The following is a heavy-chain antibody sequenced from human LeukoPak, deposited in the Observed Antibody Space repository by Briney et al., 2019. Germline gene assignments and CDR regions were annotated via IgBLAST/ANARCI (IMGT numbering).Heavy chain of an antibody. CDR3: AKVRYCSGGSCKIFDY. J-gene: IGHJ4*02. CDR1: GFTFSDYY. Sequence: GGSLRLSCAASGFTFSDYYMSWIRQAPGKGLEWVSYISSSGSTIYYADSVKGRFTISRDNAKNSLYLQMNSLRAEDTAVYYCAKVRYCSGGSCKIFDYWGQGTLVTVSS. D-gene: IGHD2-15*01. CDR2: ISSSGSTI. V-gene: IGHV3-11*01.